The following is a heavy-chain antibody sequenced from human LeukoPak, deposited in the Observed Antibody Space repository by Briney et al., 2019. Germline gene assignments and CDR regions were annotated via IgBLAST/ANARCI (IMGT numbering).Heavy chain of an antibody. CDR1: GGSISSYY. D-gene: IGHD6-19*01. Sequence: SETLSLTCTVSGGSISSYYWSWIRQPPGKGLEGTGYIYYSGSTNYNPSLTSRVTISVDTSKNQFSLKLSSVTAADTAVYYCARAVAVYSFDYWGQGTLVTVSS. CDR2: IYYSGST. V-gene: IGHV4-59*01. CDR3: ARAVAVYSFDY. J-gene: IGHJ4*02.